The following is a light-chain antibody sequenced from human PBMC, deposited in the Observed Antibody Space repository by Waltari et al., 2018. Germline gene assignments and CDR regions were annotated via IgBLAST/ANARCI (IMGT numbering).Light chain of an antibody. J-gene: IGLJ3*02. Sequence: QSALTQPTSVSGSPGQSITISSPGTSSDVGFYNYVPWYQQYTGKVPQLLIYDVSDRPSGVSSRFSGSKSGNTASLTISGLQADDEADYYCNSYTGSSSWVFGGGTKLTVL. CDR3: NSYTGSSSWV. V-gene: IGLV2-14*01. CDR2: DVS. CDR1: SSDVGFYNY.